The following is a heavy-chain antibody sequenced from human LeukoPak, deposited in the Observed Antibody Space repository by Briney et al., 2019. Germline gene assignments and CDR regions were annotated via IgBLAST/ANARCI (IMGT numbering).Heavy chain of an antibody. CDR1: GYTFTSYD. Sequence: GASVKVSCKASGYTFTSYDINWVRQATGQGLEWMGWMNPNSGNTGYAQKFQGRVTMTRNTSISTAYMELSSLRSEDTAVYYCARRSQDWLHILSWGQGTLVTVSS. CDR3: ARRSQDWLHILS. CDR2: MNPNSGNT. D-gene: IGHD3-9*01. J-gene: IGHJ5*02. V-gene: IGHV1-8*01.